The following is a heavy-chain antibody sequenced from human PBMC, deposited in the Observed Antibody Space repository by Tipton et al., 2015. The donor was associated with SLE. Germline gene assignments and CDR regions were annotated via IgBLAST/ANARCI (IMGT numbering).Heavy chain of an antibody. V-gene: IGHV4-59*12. D-gene: IGHD3-3*01. J-gene: IGHJ4*02. Sequence: TLSLTCTVSGGSISSYYWSWIRQPPGKGLEWIGYIYYSGSTNYNPSLKSRVTISVDTSKNHFSLKLSSVTAADTAVYYCARDFWSGYYTASFDYWGQGTLVTVSS. CDR2: IYYSGST. CDR1: GGSISSYY. CDR3: ARDFWSGYYTASFDY.